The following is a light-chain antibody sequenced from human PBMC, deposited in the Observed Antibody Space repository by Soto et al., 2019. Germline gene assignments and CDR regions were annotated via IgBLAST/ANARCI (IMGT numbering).Light chain of an antibody. CDR3: QQANSFPRT. J-gene: IGKJ1*01. CDR2: AAS. V-gene: IGKV1D-12*01. Sequence: DIQMTQPLSSVSASVGDRVTITCRASQAISTWLAWYQQKPGKAPKLLIYAASNLQTGVPSRFSGSGSGTDFTLTISSLQPEDFATYYCQQANSFPRTFGQGTKVEIK. CDR1: QAISTW.